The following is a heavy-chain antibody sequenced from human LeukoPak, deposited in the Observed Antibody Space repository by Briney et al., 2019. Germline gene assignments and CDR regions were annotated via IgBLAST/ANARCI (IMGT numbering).Heavy chain of an antibody. V-gene: IGHV4-59*01. CDR1: GASIRSYY. CDR2: MYYTCTN. J-gene: IGHJ4*02. Sequence: PSETLSLTCAVSGASIRSYYWSWIRQPPGKGLEWHGYMYYTCTNNYNPALKSRVTISVDTSKNQFPLKLRSVTAADTAIYYCARQQIYVGTGMVDYFDYWGQGILVTVSS. CDR3: ARQQIYVGTGMVDYFDY. D-gene: IGHD5-18*01.